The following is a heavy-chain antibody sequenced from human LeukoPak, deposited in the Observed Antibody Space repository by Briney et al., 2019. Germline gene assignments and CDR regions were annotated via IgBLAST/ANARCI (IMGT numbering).Heavy chain of an antibody. CDR1: GFTFSNNY. CDR3: AREPYDFWSGYLKPYYFDY. J-gene: IGHJ4*02. V-gene: IGHV3-7*01. D-gene: IGHD3-3*01. CDR2: IKQDGSEK. Sequence: GGSLRLSCAASGFTFSNNYMTWVRQAPGKGLEWVANIKQDGSEKYYVDSVKGRFTISRDNAKNSLYLQMNSLRAEDTAVYYCAREPYDFWSGYLKPYYFDYWGQGTLVTVSS.